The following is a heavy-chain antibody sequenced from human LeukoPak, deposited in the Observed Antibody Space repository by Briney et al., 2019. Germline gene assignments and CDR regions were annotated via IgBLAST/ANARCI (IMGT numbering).Heavy chain of an antibody. Sequence: PSETLSLTCTVSGGSISSYYCSWIRQPPGKGLEWIGYIYYSGSTNYNPSLKSRVTISVDTSKNQFSLKLSSVTAADTAVYYCARQSYSGYDFSYYFDNWGQGTLVTVSS. CDR1: GGSISSYY. J-gene: IGHJ4*02. D-gene: IGHD5-12*01. CDR2: IYYSGST. CDR3: ARQSYSGYDFSYYFDN. V-gene: IGHV4-59*08.